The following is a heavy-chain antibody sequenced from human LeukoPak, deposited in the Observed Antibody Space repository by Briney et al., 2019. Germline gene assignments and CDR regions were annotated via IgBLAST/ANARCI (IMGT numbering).Heavy chain of an antibody. CDR2: ISGDGGST. CDR3: AKDPLYYYGMDV. Sequence: GGSLRLSCAASGFTFDDYAMHWVRQAPGKGLEWVSLISGDGGSTYYAGSVKGRFTISRDNSKNSLYLQMNSLGTEDTALYYCAKDPLYYYGMDVWGQGTSDTVSS. J-gene: IGHJ6*02. CDR1: GFTFDDYA. V-gene: IGHV3-43*02.